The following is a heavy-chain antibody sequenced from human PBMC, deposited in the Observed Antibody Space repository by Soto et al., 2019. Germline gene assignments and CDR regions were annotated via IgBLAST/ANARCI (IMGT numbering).Heavy chain of an antibody. CDR3: ASGIVGAKEQAY. J-gene: IGHJ4*02. V-gene: IGHV3-53*01. CDR1: GFTVSSNY. D-gene: IGHD1-26*01. Sequence: SLRLCCAASGFTVSSNYMSWLRQAPGKGLEWVSVIYSGGSTYYADSVKGRFTISRDNSKNTLYLQMNSLRAEDTAVYYCASGIVGAKEQAYWGQGTLVTVSS. CDR2: IYSGGST.